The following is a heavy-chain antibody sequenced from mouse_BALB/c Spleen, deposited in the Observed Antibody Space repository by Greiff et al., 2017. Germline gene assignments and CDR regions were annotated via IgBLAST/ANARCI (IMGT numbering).Heavy chain of an antibody. CDR1: GFTFSSFG. V-gene: IGHV5-17*02. CDR3: ARGGRYDPAWFAY. D-gene: IGHD2-14*01. Sequence: EVKLVESGGGLVQPGGSRKLSCAASGFTFSSFGMHWVRQAPEKGLEWVAYISSGSSTIYYADTVKGRFTISRDNPKNTLFLQMTSLRSEDTAMYYCARGGRYDPAWFAYWGQGTLVTVSA. J-gene: IGHJ3*01. CDR2: ISSGSSTI.